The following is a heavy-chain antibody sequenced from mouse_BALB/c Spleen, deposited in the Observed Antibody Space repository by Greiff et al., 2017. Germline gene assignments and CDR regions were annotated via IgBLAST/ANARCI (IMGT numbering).Heavy chain of an antibody. D-gene: IGHD1-1*01. CDR1: GYTFTSYY. Sequence: VQLQESGPELVKPGASVRISCKASGYTFTSYYIHWVKQRPGQGLEWIGWIYPGNVNTKYNEKFKGKATLTADKSSSTAYMQLSSLTSEDSAVYFCARSEVYYGSSPSFDYWGQGTTLTVSS. J-gene: IGHJ2*01. CDR3: ARSEVYYGSSPSFDY. V-gene: IGHV1S56*01. CDR2: IYPGNVNT.